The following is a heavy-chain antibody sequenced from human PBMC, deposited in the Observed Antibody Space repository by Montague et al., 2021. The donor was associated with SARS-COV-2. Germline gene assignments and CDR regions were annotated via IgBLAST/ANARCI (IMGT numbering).Heavy chain of an antibody. CDR2: THYSGST. V-gene: IGHV4-59*01. Sequence: SETLSLTCTVSGASMSSDYWTWIRQPPGKGLEWIGCTHYSGSTDYNPSLKSRVTISVDTSRTQFSLRLTSMSAADTAVYYCARGRGFDWVGLDAYYFDYWGQGTLVAVSS. D-gene: IGHD3-9*01. CDR1: GASMSSDY. CDR3: ARGRGFDWVGLDAYYFDY. J-gene: IGHJ4*02.